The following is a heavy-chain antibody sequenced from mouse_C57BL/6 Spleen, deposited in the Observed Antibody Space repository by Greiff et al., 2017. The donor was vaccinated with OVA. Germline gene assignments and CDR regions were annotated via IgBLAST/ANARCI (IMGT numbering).Heavy chain of an antibody. J-gene: IGHJ4*01. CDR2: ISDGGSYT. V-gene: IGHV5-4*01. CDR1: GFTFSSYA. CDR3: ARDRGSTGDYAMDY. Sequence: EVMLVESGGGLVKPGGSLKLSCAASGFTFSSYAMSWVRQTPEKRLEWVATISDGGSYTYYPDNVKGRFTISRDNAKNNLYLQMSHLKSEDTAMYYCARDRGSTGDYAMDYWGQGTSVTVSS. D-gene: IGHD1-1*01.